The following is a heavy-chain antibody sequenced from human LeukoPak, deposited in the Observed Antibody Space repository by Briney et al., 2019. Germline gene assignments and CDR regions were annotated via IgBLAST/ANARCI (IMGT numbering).Heavy chain of an antibody. V-gene: IGHV4-39*01. CDR1: GGSISSSTNY. CDR2: IFYTGLT. J-gene: IGHJ3*02. D-gene: IGHD3/OR15-3a*01. Sequence: SVTLSLTCTVSGGSISSSTNYWGWIRQPPGKGLECIGSIFYTGLTYYNPSLKSRVTISIDTSRNQFSLKLTSVTAADTGVFYCARRGLATDDAFDIWGQGTVVTVSS. CDR3: ARRGLATDDAFDI.